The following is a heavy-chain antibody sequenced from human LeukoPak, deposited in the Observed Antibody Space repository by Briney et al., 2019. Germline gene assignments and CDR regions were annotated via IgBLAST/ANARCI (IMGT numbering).Heavy chain of an antibody. CDR2: ISSVGSTI. J-gene: IGHJ4*02. D-gene: IGHD2-2*01. Sequence: PGGSLRLSCAASGFTFSDYYMNWIRQAPGKGLEWVSYISSVGSTIYYADSVKGRFTISRDNAKNSLYLQMNSLRAEDTAVYYCAFDDGYCSSTSCPWYYWGQGTLVTVSS. V-gene: IGHV3-11*04. CDR3: AFDDGYCSSTSCPWYY. CDR1: GFTFSDYY.